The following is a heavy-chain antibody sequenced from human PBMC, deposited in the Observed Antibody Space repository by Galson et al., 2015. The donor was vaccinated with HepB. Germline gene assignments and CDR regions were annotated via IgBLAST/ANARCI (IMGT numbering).Heavy chain of an antibody. CDR2: ISYDGSNK. D-gene: IGHD1-26*01. CDR3: AKGGVPYSGSYLQDAFDI. J-gene: IGHJ3*02. Sequence: SLRLSCAASGFTFSSYGMHWVRQAPGKGLEWVAVISYDGSNKYYADSVKGRFTISRDNSKNTLYLQMNSLRAEDTAVYYCAKGGVPYSGSYLQDAFDIWGQGTMVTVSS. V-gene: IGHV3-30*18. CDR1: GFTFSSYG.